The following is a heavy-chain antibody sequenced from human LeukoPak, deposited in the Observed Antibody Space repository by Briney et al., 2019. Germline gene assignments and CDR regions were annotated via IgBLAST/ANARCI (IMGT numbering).Heavy chain of an antibody. CDR2: IYYSGST. V-gene: IGHV4-39*01. J-gene: IGHJ4*02. CDR3: ARHVSEAAAGTARFDY. Sequence: SETLPLTCTVSGGSISSSSYYWGWIRQPPGKGLEWIGSIYYSGSTYYNPSLKSRVTISVDTSKNQFSLKLSSVTAADTAVYYCARHVSEAAAGTARFDYWGQGTLVTVSS. CDR1: GGSISSSSYY. D-gene: IGHD6-13*01.